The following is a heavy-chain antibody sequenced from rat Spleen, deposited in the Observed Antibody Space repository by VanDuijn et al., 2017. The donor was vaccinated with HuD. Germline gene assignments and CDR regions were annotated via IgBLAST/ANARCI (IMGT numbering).Heavy chain of an antibody. CDR3: AR. CDR2: IWTGGST. Sequence: QVQLKESGPGLVQPSQTLSLTCTVSGFSLSSYVVVWVRQPTGKGLEWMGLIWTGGSTDYNSALNSRLSISRDASKSQVFLTMNSLQTEDIATYYCARGGYGTLVTVSS. V-gene: IGHV2-30*01. J-gene: IGHJ3*01. CDR1: GFSLSSYV.